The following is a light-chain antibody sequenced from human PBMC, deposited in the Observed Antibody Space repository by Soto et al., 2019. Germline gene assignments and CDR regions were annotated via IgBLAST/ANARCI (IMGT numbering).Light chain of an antibody. J-gene: IGKJ3*01. CDR3: QQYGNSPFT. Sequence: EIVLTQSPGTLSLSPGERATLSCRASQSVSSTYLAWYQQKPGQAPRLLIYDASRRATGIPDRFSGSGSGTYFTLTISRLEAEDFALYYCQQYGNSPFTFGPGTKVDIK. CDR2: DAS. CDR1: QSVSSTY. V-gene: IGKV3-20*01.